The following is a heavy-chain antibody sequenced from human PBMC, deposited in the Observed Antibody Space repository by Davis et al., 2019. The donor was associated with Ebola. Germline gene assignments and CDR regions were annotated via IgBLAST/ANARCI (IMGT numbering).Heavy chain of an antibody. CDR1: GYTFTSYA. CDR2: INAGNGNT. D-gene: IGHD1-26*01. J-gene: IGHJ4*02. CDR3: ARGAKVGATPVVY. V-gene: IGHV1-3*01. Sequence: ASVKVSCKASGYTFTSYAMHWVRQAPGQRLEWMGWINAGNGNTKYSQKFQGRVTITRDTSASTAYMELSRLRSDDTAVYYCARGAKVGATPVVYWGQGTLVTVSS.